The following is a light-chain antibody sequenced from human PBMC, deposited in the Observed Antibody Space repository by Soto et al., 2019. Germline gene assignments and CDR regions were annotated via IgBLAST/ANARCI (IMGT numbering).Light chain of an antibody. Sequence: DIQMTQSPSSLSASVEDKSFITCRASQSISNHLNWYQQKPGKAPKLLIFAASSLQSGVPSRFSGSRSGPDFTLTISSLQPEDFATYYCQQSYSSPPTFGQGTKVDIK. V-gene: IGKV1-39*01. J-gene: IGKJ1*01. CDR1: QSISNH. CDR2: AAS. CDR3: QQSYSSPPT.